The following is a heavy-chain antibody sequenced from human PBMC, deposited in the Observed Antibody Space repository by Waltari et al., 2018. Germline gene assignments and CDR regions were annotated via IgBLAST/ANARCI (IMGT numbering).Heavy chain of an antibody. Sequence: QITLKESGLTLVKPTQTLTLTCTFSGFSLSPSGEGVGWIRQSPGKAPEWLASIYWNFETRYSPSLSGRVTLTKATSKNQVVLTVTNMDPMDTATYYCAHSLNPDYDVLTGAHSQYFQYWGQGTLVTVSS. CDR1: GFSLSPSGEG. D-gene: IGHD3-9*01. J-gene: IGHJ1*01. V-gene: IGHV2-5*01. CDR2: IYWNFET. CDR3: AHSLNPDYDVLTGAHSQYFQY.